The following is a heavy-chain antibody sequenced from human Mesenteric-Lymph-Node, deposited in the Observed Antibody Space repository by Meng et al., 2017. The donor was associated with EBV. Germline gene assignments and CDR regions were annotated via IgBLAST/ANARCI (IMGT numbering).Heavy chain of an antibody. CDR1: GDSVSRHRAA. D-gene: IGHD1-26*01. V-gene: IGHV6-1*01. CDR3: ARGSGSYYDFDY. J-gene: IGHJ4*02. Sequence: QVHLQHPVPRLGQPSQTLSPPCAISGDSVSRHRAAWNWIRQSPSRGLEWLGRTYYRSKWYNDYAVSVKSRITINPDTSKNQFSLQLNSVTPEDTAVYYCARGSGSYYDFDYWGQGTLVTVSS. CDR2: TYYRSKWYN.